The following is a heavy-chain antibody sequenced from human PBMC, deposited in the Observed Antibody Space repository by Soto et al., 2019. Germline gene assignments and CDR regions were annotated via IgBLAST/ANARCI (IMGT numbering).Heavy chain of an antibody. CDR3: ACSSYGDYGRSDY. CDR2: ISSSSSYI. J-gene: IGHJ4*02. D-gene: IGHD4-17*01. V-gene: IGHV3-21*01. CDR1: GFTFSSYS. Sequence: EVQLVESGGGLVKPGGSLRLSCAASGFTFSSYSMNWVRQAPGKGLEWVSSISSSSSYIYYADSVKGRFTISRDNAKNSLYLQMNSLRAEDTAVYYCACSSYGDYGRSDYWGQGTLVTVSS.